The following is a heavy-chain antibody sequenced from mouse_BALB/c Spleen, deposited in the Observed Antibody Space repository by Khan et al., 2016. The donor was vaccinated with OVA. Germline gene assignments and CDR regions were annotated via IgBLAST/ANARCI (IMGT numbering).Heavy chain of an antibody. CDR1: GFSLTSYG. V-gene: IGHV2-9*02. CDR2: ILAGGST. CDR3: ARGDGYYEDAMDY. D-gene: IGHD2-3*01. Sequence: VQLVESGPGLVAPSQSLSISCTVSGFSLTSYGIHWVRQPPGKGLEWLGVILAGGSTNYNSALMSRLSISTDNSKSQVFLKMNRLQTEDTAMYYCARGDGYYEDAMDYGGQGTSVTVSS. J-gene: IGHJ4*01.